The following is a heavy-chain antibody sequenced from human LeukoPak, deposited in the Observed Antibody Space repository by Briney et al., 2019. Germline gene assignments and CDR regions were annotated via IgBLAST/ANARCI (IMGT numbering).Heavy chain of an antibody. CDR2: ISGSGAST. Sequence: GGSLRLSCLTSGFTFSTNAMSWVRQAPGKGLEWISGISGSGASTYYADSVTGRFTISRDNSRNTLYLQMNSLRGDDTAVYYCARAVYGDLTEIYYFDYWGQGTLVTVSS. J-gene: IGHJ4*02. CDR1: GFTFSTNA. D-gene: IGHD4-17*01. V-gene: IGHV3-23*01. CDR3: ARAVYGDLTEIYYFDY.